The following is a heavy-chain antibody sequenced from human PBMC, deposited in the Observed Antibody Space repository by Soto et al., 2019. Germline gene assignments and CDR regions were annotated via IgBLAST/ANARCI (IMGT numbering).Heavy chain of an antibody. J-gene: IGHJ4*02. CDR2: ITPYNGNA. CDR1: GYTFSNFG. V-gene: IGHV1-18*04. Sequence: ASVKVSCKASGYTFSNFGINWVRQAPGQGLEWMGWITPYNGNANYAQKHQDRLTITTDTSTNTAYLELRSLRSDDTAVYFCARARMYSGAYHDYWGQGTLVTVSS. D-gene: IGHD1-26*01. CDR3: ARARMYSGAYHDY.